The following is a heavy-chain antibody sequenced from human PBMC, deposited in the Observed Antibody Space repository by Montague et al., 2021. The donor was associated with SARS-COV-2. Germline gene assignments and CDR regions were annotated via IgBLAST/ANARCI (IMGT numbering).Heavy chain of an antibody. CDR1: GGSITNNIDY. CDR3: ARLKRYFDSSGSPSAFDS. CDR2: IYYTGNT. J-gene: IGHJ4*02. D-gene: IGHD3-22*01. V-gene: IGHV4-39*02. Sequence: SETLSLTCTVSGGSITNNIDYWAWIRQPPGKGLEWIGSIYYTGNTYYNPSLKSRVTISVVTSKNHFTLKLSSVTAAETAVHYCARLKRYFDSSGSPSAFDSWGQGTLVAVSS.